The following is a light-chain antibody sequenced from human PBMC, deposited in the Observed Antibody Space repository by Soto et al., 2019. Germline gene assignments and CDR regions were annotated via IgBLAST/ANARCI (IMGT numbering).Light chain of an antibody. Sequence: DIVMTQTPESLAVSLGERATINCKSSQNIFLSSNSKNYLAWYQQKPGQPPKLLIYWASTRESGVPDRFSGSGAGTDFTRTISSLQAEDVAVYYCQQYYTTPKTFGQGTKVEIK. V-gene: IGKV4-1*01. CDR2: WAS. CDR1: QNIFLSSNSKNY. J-gene: IGKJ1*01. CDR3: QQYYTTPKT.